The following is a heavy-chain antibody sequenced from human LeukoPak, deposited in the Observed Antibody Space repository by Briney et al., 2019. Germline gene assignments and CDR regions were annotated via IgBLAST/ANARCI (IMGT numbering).Heavy chain of an antibody. CDR3: ARDPTVARDILTGYYKFRWFDP. CDR2: ISAYSGNT. Sequence: ASVKVSCKASGYTFTSYGISWVRQAPGQGLEWMGWISAYSGNTNYAQKLQGRVTMTTDTSTSTAYMELRSLRSDDTAVYYCARDPTVARDILTGYYKFRWFDPWGQGTLVTVSS. D-gene: IGHD3-9*01. J-gene: IGHJ5*02. CDR1: GYTFTSYG. V-gene: IGHV1-18*01.